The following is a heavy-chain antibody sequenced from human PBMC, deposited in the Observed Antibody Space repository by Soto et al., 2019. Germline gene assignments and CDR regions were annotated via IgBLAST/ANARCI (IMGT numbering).Heavy chain of an antibody. CDR3: ASRNQGYSDDWFDP. CDR2: IIPIFGTA. CDR1: GGTFSSYA. J-gene: IGHJ5*02. Sequence: SVKVSCKASGGTFSSYAISWVRQAPGQGLEWMGGIIPIFGTANYAQKFQGRVTITADESTRTAYMELSSLRSEDTAVYYCASRNQGYSDDWFDPWGQGTLVTVSS. D-gene: IGHD6-13*01. V-gene: IGHV1-69*13.